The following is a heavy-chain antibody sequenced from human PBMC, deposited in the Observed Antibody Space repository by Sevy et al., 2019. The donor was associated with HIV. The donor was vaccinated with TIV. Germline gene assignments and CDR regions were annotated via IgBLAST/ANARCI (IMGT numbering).Heavy chain of an antibody. Sequence: GGSLRLSCVASGFNFNSHGMHWVRQAPGKGLEWVSVIQYDGSIKDYADSVKGRFTISRDNSKNTLYLQMDSLGAGDTAIYYCAREISRNYFGSLVFGGQGTLVTCSS. D-gene: IGHD1-7*01. J-gene: IGHJ4*02. V-gene: IGHV3-33*01. CDR1: GFNFNSHG. CDR2: IQYDGSIK. CDR3: AREISRNYFGSLVF.